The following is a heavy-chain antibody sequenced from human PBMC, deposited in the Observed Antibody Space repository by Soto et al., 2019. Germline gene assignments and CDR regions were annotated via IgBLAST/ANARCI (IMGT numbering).Heavy chain of an antibody. Sequence: PPETLSLNCGVPVGTISIPDWWTWFRQPPGKGLEWIGEIFQSGSTNYTPSLESRVTISVDKSKNQFSLTLTSVTAADTAVYFCARGRGRYSSGWSWFDPWGQGILVTVSS. CDR2: IFQSGST. CDR3: ARGRGRYSSGWSWFDP. D-gene: IGHD6-19*01. J-gene: IGHJ5*02. V-gene: IGHV4-4*01. CDR1: VGTISIPDW.